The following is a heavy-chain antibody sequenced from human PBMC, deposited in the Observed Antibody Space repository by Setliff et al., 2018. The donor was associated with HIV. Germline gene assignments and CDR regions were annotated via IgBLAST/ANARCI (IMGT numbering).Heavy chain of an antibody. D-gene: IGHD2-15*01. J-gene: IGHJ3*02. CDR1: GYTFTSYG. Sequence: GASVKVSCKTSGYTFTSYGISWVRQAPGQGLEGMGWISGYNGNTNYAQKFQGRPTMTTDTSTSTAYMDLSSLRSEDTAVYYCAIRREVVAAATTRRGLDIWGQGTMVTVS. CDR2: ISGYNGNT. V-gene: IGHV1-18*01. CDR3: AIRREVVAAATTRRGLDI.